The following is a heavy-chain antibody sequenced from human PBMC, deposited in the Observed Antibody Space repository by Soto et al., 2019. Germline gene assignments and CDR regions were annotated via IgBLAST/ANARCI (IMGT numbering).Heavy chain of an antibody. D-gene: IGHD2-2*01. CDR1: GGTFSSYA. Sequence: QVQLVQSGAEVKKPGSSVKVSCKASGGTFSSYAISWVRQAPGQGLEWMGGIIPIFGTANYAQKFQGRVTITADASTSTAYMELSSLRSEDTAVYYCARGGHCSSTSCFWVYYYYGMDVWGQGTTVTVSS. CDR3: ARGGHCSSTSCFWVYYYYGMDV. CDR2: IIPIFGTA. V-gene: IGHV1-69*01. J-gene: IGHJ6*02.